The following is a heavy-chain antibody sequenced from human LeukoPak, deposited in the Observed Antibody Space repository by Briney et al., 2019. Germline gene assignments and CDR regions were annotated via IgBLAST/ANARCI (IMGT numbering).Heavy chain of an antibody. J-gene: IGHJ4*02. V-gene: IGHV3-23*01. CDR1: GFTFSSYG. Sequence: GGTLRLSCVASGFTFSSYGMSWVRPAPGKGRGWVSAISGSGGNTYYADSVKGRFTISRDTSKNTLYLQMNSLRAEDTAVYYCAKDTSFMVRGVIIYFDYWGQGTLVTVSS. CDR3: AKDTSFMVRGVIIYFDY. CDR2: ISGSGGNT. D-gene: IGHD3-10*01.